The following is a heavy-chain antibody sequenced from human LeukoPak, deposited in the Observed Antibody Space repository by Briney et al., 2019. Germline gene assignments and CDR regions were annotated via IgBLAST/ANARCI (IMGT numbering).Heavy chain of an antibody. V-gene: IGHV3-21*01. J-gene: IGHJ3*02. D-gene: IGHD3-22*01. CDR1: GFTFNTYS. Sequence: GGSLRLSCAASGFTFNTYSMNWVRQAPGKGLEWVSSISGSSSLVNYADSVKGRFTISRDNAKNSLYLQMNSLRAEDTAVYYCARDSYYASSGYWGDVFDIWGQGTMVTVST. CDR2: ISGSSSLV. CDR3: ARDSYYASSGYWGDVFDI.